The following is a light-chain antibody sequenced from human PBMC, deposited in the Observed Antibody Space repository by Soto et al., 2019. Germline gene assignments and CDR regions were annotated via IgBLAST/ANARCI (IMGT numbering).Light chain of an antibody. V-gene: IGLV1-51*01. Sequence: QSVLTQPPSVSAAPGQMVTISCSGSSSSIGNNYASWYQQLPGTAPKLLIYENNKRPSGIPDRFSGSKSGTSAILGIAGLQTGDEADYYCVSWDDSLSGLVFGTGTKVTVL. CDR2: ENN. CDR1: SSSIGNNY. J-gene: IGLJ1*01. CDR3: VSWDDSLSGLV.